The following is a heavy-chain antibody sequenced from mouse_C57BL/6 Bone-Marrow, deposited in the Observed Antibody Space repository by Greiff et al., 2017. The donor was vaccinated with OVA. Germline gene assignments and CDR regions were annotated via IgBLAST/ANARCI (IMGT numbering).Heavy chain of an antibody. CDR1: GFTFSDFY. CDR3: ARYANYEYIYWYFDV. Sequence: EVKLVESGGGLVQSGRSLRLSCATSGFTFSDFYMEWVRQAPGKGLEWIAASRNKANDYTTEYSASVKGRFNVSRDTSQSILYLQMNALRAEDTAIYYCARYANYEYIYWYFDVWGTGTTVTVSS. J-gene: IGHJ1*03. D-gene: IGHD2-4*01. CDR2: SRNKANDYTT. V-gene: IGHV7-1*01.